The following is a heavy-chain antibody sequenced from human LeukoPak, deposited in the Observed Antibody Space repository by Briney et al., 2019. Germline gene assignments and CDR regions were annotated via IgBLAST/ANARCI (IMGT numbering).Heavy chain of an antibody. CDR1: GFTFTTYG. CDR3: AKDSHWILFDD. D-gene: IGHD2-2*03. V-gene: IGHV3-23*01. Sequence: GGSLRLSCSASGFTFTTYGMNWVRQAPGKGLEWVSGIGGSGTRTYYADSVKGRFTISRDNSKNTLYLLMNSLRDEDTAVYYCAKDSHWILFDDWGQGTLVTVSS. CDR2: IGGSGTRT. J-gene: IGHJ4*02.